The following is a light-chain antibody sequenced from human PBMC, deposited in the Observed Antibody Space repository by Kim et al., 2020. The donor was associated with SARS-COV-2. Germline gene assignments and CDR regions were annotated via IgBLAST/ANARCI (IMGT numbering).Light chain of an antibody. Sequence: SASVGDRVTISYRASQNIGNYLNWYQQIPGKAPKVLIIAASNLQIGVPSRFSGSGSATDFTLTISSLQPEDFATYYCQESYSNFHTFGQGTKLEI. CDR1: QNIGNY. CDR2: AAS. CDR3: QESYSNFHT. J-gene: IGKJ2*01. V-gene: IGKV1-39*01.